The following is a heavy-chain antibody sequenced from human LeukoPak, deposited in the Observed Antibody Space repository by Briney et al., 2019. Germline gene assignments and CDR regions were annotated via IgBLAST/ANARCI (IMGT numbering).Heavy chain of an antibody. D-gene: IGHD2-2*01. J-gene: IGHJ5*02. CDR3: ATGQQLCSSTSCYARLLWFGELNWFDP. CDR2: INPNSGGT. Sequence: ASVKVSCKASGYTFTGYYMHWVRQAPGQGLEWMGWINPNSGGTNYAQKFQGRVTMTRDTSISTAYMELSRLRSDDTAVYYCATGQQLCSSTSCYARLLWFGELNWFDPWGQGTLVTVSS. CDR1: GYTFTGYY. V-gene: IGHV1-2*02.